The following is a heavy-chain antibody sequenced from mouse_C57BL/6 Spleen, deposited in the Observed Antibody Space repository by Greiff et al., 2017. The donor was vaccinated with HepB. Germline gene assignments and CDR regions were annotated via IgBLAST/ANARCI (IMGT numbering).Heavy chain of an antibody. V-gene: IGHV1-4*01. CDR3: ARSGAGTGAMDY. D-gene: IGHD4-1*01. CDR2: INPSSGYT. Sequence: VQLQQSGAELARPGASVKMSCKASGYTFTSYTMHWVKQRPGQGLEWIGYINPSSGYTKYNQKFKDKATLTADKSSSTAYMQLSRLTSEDSAVYYCARSGAGTGAMDYWGQGTSVTVSS. J-gene: IGHJ4*01. CDR1: GYTFTSYT.